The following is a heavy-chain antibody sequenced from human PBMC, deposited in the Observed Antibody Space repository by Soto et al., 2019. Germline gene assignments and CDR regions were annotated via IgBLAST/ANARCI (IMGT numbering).Heavy chain of an antibody. CDR3: ARGINSAFDI. CDR1: GDSVSSNSVA. V-gene: IGHV6-1*01. CDR2: TYYRSQWYH. D-gene: IGHD3-16*01. Sequence: SQTLSLTCVISGDSVSSNSVAWNWIRQSPSRGLEWLGRTYYRSQWYHDYAVSVKSRITINPDTSKNQFSLLLNSVTPEDSAVYYCARGINSAFDIWGQGTMVTV. J-gene: IGHJ3*02.